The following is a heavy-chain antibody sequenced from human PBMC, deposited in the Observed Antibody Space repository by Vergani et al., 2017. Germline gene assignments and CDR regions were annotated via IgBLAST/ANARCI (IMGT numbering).Heavy chain of an antibody. Sequence: VQLVESGAEVKKPGASVKVSCKASGYTFTSYYMHWVRQAPGQGLEWMGIINPSGGTNYAQKFQGRVTMTRDTSISTAYMELSRLRSDDTAVYYCAKSSSSDCSGGSCFRFDPWGQGTLVTVSS. J-gene: IGHJ5*02. CDR2: INPSGGT. D-gene: IGHD2-15*01. CDR1: GYTFTSYY. CDR3: AKSSSSDCSGGSCFRFDP. V-gene: IGHV1-2*02.